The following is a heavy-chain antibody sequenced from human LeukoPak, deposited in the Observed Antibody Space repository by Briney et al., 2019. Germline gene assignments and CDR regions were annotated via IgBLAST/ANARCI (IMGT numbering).Heavy chain of an antibody. V-gene: IGHV4-61*08. CDR2: IYYSGST. CDR1: GGSISSGGYY. CDR3: ARLTSAAAGDFDY. Sequence: SETLSLTCTVSGGSISSGGYYWSWIRQPPGKGLEWIGYIYYSGSTNYNPSLKSRVTISVDTSKNQFSLKLSSVTAADTAVYYCARLTSAAAGDFDYWGQGTLVTVSS. D-gene: IGHD6-13*01. J-gene: IGHJ4*02.